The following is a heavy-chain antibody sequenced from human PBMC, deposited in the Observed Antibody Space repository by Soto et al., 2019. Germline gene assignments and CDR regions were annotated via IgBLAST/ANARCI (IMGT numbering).Heavy chain of an antibody. CDR1: GFTFSSYG. J-gene: IGHJ6*02. CDR2: IWYDGSNK. CDR3: ARDQEQLVFILGDNYYYYGMDV. D-gene: IGHD6-6*01. V-gene: IGHV3-33*01. Sequence: PGGSLRLSCAASGFTFSSYGIHWVRQAPGKGLEWVAVIWYDGSNKYYADSVKGRFTISRDNSKNTLYLQMNSLRAEDTAVYYCARDQEQLVFILGDNYYYYGMDVWGQGTTVTVSS.